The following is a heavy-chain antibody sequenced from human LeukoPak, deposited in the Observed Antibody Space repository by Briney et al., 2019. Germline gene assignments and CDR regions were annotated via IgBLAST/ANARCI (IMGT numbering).Heavy chain of an antibody. V-gene: IGHV1-18*01. CDR1: GYTFTSYG. D-gene: IGHD6-6*01. Sequence: GASVKVSCKASGYTFTSYGISWVRQAPGQGLEWMGWISAYNGNTNYAQKLQGRVIMTTDTSTSTAYMELRSLRSDDTAVYYCARGSPYSSSSLIPYYYYMDVWGKGTTVTVSS. J-gene: IGHJ6*03. CDR3: ARGSPYSSSSLIPYYYYMDV. CDR2: ISAYNGNT.